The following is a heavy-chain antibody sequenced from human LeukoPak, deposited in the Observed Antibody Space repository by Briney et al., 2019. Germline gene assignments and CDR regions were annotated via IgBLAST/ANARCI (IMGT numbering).Heavy chain of an antibody. Sequence: QPGGSLRLSCAASGFTFSSYAMSWVRQAPGKGLEWVSSIGATGGTTYYADSVKGRFTISRDNSKNTLYLQMNSLRAEDTAVYHCAKGRTYFDYWGQGTLVTVSS. CDR1: GFTFSSYA. J-gene: IGHJ4*02. V-gene: IGHV3-23*01. CDR3: AKGRTYFDY. CDR2: IGATGGTT.